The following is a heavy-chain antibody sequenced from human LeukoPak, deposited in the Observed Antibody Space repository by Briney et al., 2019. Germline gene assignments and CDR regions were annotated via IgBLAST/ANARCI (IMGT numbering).Heavy chain of an antibody. D-gene: IGHD3-16*01. CDR1: GFTFSDSA. CDR3: TVPQSGGNWFDP. J-gene: IGHJ5*02. CDR2: IRGKGFSDPP. Sequence: GGSLGLSCAASGFTFSDSAIHWVRQASGKGLEWVGRIRGKGFSDPPAYAASVKDRFTISRDDSESTAYLQMNSLKAEDTAVYYCTVPQSGGNWFDPWGPGTQVTVSS. V-gene: IGHV3-73*01.